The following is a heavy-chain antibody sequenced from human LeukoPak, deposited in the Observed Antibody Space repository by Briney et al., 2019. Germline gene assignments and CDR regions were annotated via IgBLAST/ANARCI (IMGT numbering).Heavy chain of an antibody. V-gene: IGHV3-30*04. J-gene: IGHJ4*02. CDR3: ARSSERKYYFDY. Sequence: GGSLRLSCAASGFTFSTYAMNWVRQAPGKGLEWVAVISDDGRHNYYADSVKGRFTISRDNSKSTLYLQMNSLRAEDTAVYYCARSSERKYYFDYWGQGTLVTVSS. CDR1: GFTFSTYA. D-gene: IGHD3-22*01. CDR2: ISDDGRHN.